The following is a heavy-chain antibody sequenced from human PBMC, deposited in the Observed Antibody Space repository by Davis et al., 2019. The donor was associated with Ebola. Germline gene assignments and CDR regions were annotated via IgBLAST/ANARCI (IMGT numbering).Heavy chain of an antibody. CDR3: ARHKNGGVGAVYGMDV. Sequence: KVSCKGSGYSFTSYWIGWVRQMPGKGLEWMGIIYPGDSDTRYSPSFQGQVTIPADKSISTAYLQWSSLKASDTAMYYCARHKNGGVGAVYGMDVWGQGTTVTVSS. D-gene: IGHD1-26*01. J-gene: IGHJ6*02. V-gene: IGHV5-51*01. CDR1: GYSFTSYW. CDR2: IYPGDSDT.